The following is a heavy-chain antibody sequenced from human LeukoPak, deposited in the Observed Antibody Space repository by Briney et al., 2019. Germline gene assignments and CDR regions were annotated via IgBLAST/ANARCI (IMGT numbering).Heavy chain of an antibody. J-gene: IGHJ4*02. CDR1: GFTFSSYS. Sequence: GGSLRLSCAASGFTFSSYSMNWVRQAPGKGQEWVSYISSSSSTIYYADSVKGRFTISRDNAKNSLYLQMNSLRAEDTAVYYCARVCRYSSSLCDDWGQGTLVTVSS. V-gene: IGHV3-48*01. D-gene: IGHD6-13*01. CDR2: ISSSSSTI. CDR3: ARVCRYSSSLCDD.